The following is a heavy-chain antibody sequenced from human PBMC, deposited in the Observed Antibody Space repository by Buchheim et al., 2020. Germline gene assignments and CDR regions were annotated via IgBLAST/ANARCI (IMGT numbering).Heavy chain of an antibody. CDR1: GFTFSSYA. Sequence: EVQLLESGGGLVQPGGSLRLSCAASGFTFSSYAMSWVRQAPGKGLEWVSAISGSGGSTYYADSVKGRFSISRDNSKNKMYLQMNSLRAEYTAVYYCAKDLGAGYSYGYAPFDYWGQGTL. D-gene: IGHD5-18*01. J-gene: IGHJ4*02. V-gene: IGHV3-23*01. CDR3: AKDLGAGYSYGYAPFDY. CDR2: ISGSGGST.